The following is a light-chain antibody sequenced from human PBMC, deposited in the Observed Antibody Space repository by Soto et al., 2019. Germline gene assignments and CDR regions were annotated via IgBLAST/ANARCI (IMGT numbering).Light chain of an antibody. Sequence: ETVFTQSPRTLSLARVEIATLSCRASQSVSSNLAWYRQIPGQAPRLLIYDASNRATGIPDRFSGGGSGTDFTLTISSLEPEDFAVYYCQQRSNLPPTFGQGTRLE. CDR3: QQRSNLPPT. J-gene: IGKJ5*01. V-gene: IGKV3-11*01. CDR2: DAS. CDR1: QSVSSN.